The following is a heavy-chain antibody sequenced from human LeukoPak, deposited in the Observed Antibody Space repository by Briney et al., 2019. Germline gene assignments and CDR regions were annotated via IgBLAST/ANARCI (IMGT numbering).Heavy chain of an antibody. CDR1: GFTFSSYW. D-gene: IGHD3-10*01. V-gene: IGHV3-74*01. CDR2: INSDGSST. J-gene: IGHJ3*02. CDR3: STGSGHAFDI. Sequence: GGSLRLSCAASGFTFSSYWMHWVRQVPGKGLVWVSRINSDGSSTSYADSVRGRVTISRDNDKNTRYVQMNSLRAEDTAVYYCSTGSGHAFDIWGRGTMVTVSS.